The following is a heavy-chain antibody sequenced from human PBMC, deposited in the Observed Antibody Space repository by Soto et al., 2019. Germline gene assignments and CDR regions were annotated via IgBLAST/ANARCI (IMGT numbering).Heavy chain of an antibody. CDR3: ARGFKAGRTYYYDSSGYAPFDY. CDR2: ITSDGTKK. Sequence: PGGSLRLSCAASGFTFTNYAMHWVRQAPGKGLESVAIITSDGTKKYYADAVKGRFTVSRDSSKNTLYLQMSSLRTEDTAVYYCARGFKAGRTYYYDSSGYAPFDYWGQGTLVTVSS. J-gene: IGHJ4*02. V-gene: IGHV3-30*04. D-gene: IGHD3-22*01. CDR1: GFTFTNYA.